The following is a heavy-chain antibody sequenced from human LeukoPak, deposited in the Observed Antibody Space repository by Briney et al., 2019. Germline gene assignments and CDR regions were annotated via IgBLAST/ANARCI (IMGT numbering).Heavy chain of an antibody. CDR3: ATVEGELFPSYYFDY. J-gene: IGHJ4*02. CDR2: FDPEDGET. CDR1: GYTLTDVS. D-gene: IGHD3-10*01. Sequence: APVKVSCKVSGYTLTDVSMHWVRQAPGKGLEWMGGFDPEDGETIYAQKFQGRVTMTEDTSTDTAYMELSSLRSEDTAVYYCATVEGELFPSYYFDYWGQGTLVTVSS. V-gene: IGHV1-24*01.